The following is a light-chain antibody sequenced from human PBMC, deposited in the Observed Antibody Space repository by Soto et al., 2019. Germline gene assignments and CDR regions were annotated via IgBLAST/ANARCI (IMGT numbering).Light chain of an antibody. CDR3: QQYYSYPRVT. J-gene: IGKJ1*01. CDR2: AAS. CDR1: QGISSY. Sequence: AIRMTQSPSSLSASTGDRVTITCRASQGISSYLAWYQQKPGKAPKLLIYAASTLQSGVPSRFSGSGSGTDITLTISCLQTEDFATYYCQQYYSYPRVTFGQGTKVEIK. V-gene: IGKV1-8*01.